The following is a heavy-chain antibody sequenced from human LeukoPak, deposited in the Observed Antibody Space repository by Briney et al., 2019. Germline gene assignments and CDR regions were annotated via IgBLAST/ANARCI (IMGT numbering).Heavy chain of an antibody. V-gene: IGHV3-64D*09. CDR3: VKDPSGNYFYFDY. Sequence: GGSLRLSCSASGXTFSSFAMFWVRQAPGKGQEYVSGISSDGGRTNYADSVKARFTISRDNSKVTLYLQMTSLRPEDTAIYYCVKDPSGNYFYFDYWGQGTLVTVSS. J-gene: IGHJ4*02. CDR1: GXTFSSFA. D-gene: IGHD1-26*01. CDR2: ISSDGGRT.